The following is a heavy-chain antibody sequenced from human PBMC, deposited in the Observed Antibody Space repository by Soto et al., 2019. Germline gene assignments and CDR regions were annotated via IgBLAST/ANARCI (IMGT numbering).Heavy chain of an antibody. CDR3: ARSGYYYYGMDV. CDR1: GDSVSSNSAT. J-gene: IGHJ6*02. V-gene: IGHV6-1*01. Sequence: PSQTLSLTCAISGDSVSSNSATWNWIRQSPSRGLEWLGRTYYRSQWYNDYPVSVKSRITINPDTSKNQFSLQLNSVTPEDTAVYYCARSGYYYYGMDVWGQGTTVTVSS. CDR2: TYYRSQWYN.